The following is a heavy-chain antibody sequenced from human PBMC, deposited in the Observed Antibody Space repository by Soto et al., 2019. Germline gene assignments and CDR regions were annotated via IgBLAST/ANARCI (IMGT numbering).Heavy chain of an antibody. CDR2: IIPILGIA. Sequence: KVSCKASGGTFSSYTISWVRQAPGQGLEWMGRIIPILGIANYAQKFQGRVTITADKSTSTAYMELSSLRSEDTAVYYCARYSSKRYDRSQNYFDYWRQGTLVTVS. CDR3: ARYSSKRYDRSQNYFDY. D-gene: IGHD3-10*01. CDR1: GGTFSSYT. J-gene: IGHJ4*02. V-gene: IGHV1-69*02.